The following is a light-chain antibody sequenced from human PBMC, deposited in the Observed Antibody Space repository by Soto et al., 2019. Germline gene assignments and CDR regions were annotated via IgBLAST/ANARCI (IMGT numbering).Light chain of an antibody. V-gene: IGKV1-39*01. J-gene: IGKJ1*01. CDR3: QQYHSYWT. CDR1: QSIFSS. Sequence: IQMTQSPSSLSASVGDRVTITCRAGQSIFSSLNWYQQRPGKAPTLLIYAASSLQSGVPSRFRGSGYGTDFALTITSLQPEDFATYYCQQYHSYWTFGQGTKVDIK. CDR2: AAS.